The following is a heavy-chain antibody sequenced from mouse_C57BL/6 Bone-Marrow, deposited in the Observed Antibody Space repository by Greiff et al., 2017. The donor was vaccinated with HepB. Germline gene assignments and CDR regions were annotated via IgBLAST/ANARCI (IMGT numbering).Heavy chain of an antibody. CDR2: IYPGSGNT. CDR1: GYSFTSYY. J-gene: IGHJ3*01. CDR3: ARSGDPWFAY. V-gene: IGHV1-66*01. Sequence: VQLQQSGPELVKPGASVKISCKASGYSFTSYYIHWVKQRPGQGLEWIGWIYPGSGNTKYNEKFKGKATLTADTASSTAYMQLSSLTSEDSAVYYCARSGDPWFAYWGQGTLVTVSA.